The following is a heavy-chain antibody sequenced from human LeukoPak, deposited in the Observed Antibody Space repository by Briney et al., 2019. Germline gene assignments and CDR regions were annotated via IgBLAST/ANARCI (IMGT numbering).Heavy chain of an antibody. CDR1: GITLSNYG. V-gene: IGHV3-23*01. Sequence: HPGGSLRLSCAVSGITLSNYGVSWVRQAPGKGLEWVAGISGSGGGTNYADSVKGRFTISRDNPKNTLYLQMNSLRAEDTAVYFCAKRGVVIRVILVGFHKEAYYFDSWGQGALVTVSS. D-gene: IGHD3-22*01. CDR2: ISGSGGGT. CDR3: AKRGVVIRVILVGFHKEAYYFDS. J-gene: IGHJ4*02.